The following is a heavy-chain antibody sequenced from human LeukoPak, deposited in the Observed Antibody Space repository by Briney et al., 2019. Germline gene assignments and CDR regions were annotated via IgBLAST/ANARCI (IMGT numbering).Heavy chain of an antibody. CDR1: GGTFSSYA. V-gene: IGHV1-69*04. CDR2: IIPILGIA. J-gene: IGHJ5*02. CDR3: ARDQSGWFDP. Sequence: SVKVSCKASGGTFSSYAISWVRQAPGQGLEWMGRIIPILGIANYAQKFQGRVTITADKSTSTAYMELSSLRSDDTAVYYCARDQSGWFDPWGQGTLVTVSS.